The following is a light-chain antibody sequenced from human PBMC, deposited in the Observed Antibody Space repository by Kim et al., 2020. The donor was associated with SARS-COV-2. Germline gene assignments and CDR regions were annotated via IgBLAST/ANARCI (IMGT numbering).Light chain of an antibody. J-gene: IGKJ2*01. CDR3: QQLNIYLPS. Sequence: DIQLTQSPSSLSASVGDRVTITCRASQGISSYLAWYQQKPGKAPKLLIYAASTLQSGVPSRFSGSGSGTEFSLTISSLQTEDFAIYYYQQLNIYLPSFGQGPKLEF. V-gene: IGKV1-9*01. CDR1: QGISSY. CDR2: AAS.